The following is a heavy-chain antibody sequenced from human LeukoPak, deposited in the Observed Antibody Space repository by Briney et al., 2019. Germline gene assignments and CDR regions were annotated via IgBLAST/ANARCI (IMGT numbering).Heavy chain of an antibody. CDR1: GYTFTSYD. D-gene: IGHD4-17*01. CDR2: MNPNSGNT. CDR3: ARPVMTTVNYFDY. Sequence: GASVKVSCKASGYTFTSYDINWVRQATGQGLEWMGWMNPNSGNTGYAQKFQGRVTMTRNTSISTAYMELSSLRSEDTAVYYCARPVMTTVNYFDYWGQGTLVTVSS. J-gene: IGHJ4*02. V-gene: IGHV1-8*01.